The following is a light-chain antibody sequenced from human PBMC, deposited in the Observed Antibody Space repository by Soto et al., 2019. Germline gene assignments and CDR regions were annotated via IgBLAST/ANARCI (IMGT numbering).Light chain of an antibody. J-gene: IGLJ2*01. V-gene: IGLV1-44*01. Sequence: QSVLTQPPSASGTPGQRVTISCSGSSSNIGSYTVNWYQQLPGTAPKLLIYSNNQRPSGVPDRFSGSKSGTSASLAISGLQSEDEADSYCAAWDDSLNGVVFGGGTKLTVL. CDR2: SNN. CDR3: AAWDDSLNGVV. CDR1: SSNIGSYT.